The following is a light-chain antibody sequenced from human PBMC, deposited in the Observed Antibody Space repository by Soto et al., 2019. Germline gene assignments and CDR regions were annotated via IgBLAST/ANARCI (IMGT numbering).Light chain of an antibody. J-gene: IGKJ2*01. CDR3: QQYNALWYT. CDR2: DAL. CDR1: QGISSY. Sequence: VIWKTQSPPLLSASAGDRVTISCRMSQGISSYLAWYQEIFRNAPDLLICDALTLQSGVPSSFRGSASGTEFTLTISSLQPDDVATYYCQQYNALWYTFGQGTKVDIK. V-gene: IGKV1D-8*03.